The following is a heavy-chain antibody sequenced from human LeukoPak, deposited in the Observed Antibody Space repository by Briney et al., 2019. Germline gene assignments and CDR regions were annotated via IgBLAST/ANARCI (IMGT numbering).Heavy chain of an antibody. J-gene: IGHJ6*03. D-gene: IGHD3-10*01. Sequence: SETLSLTCTVSGYSISSGYYWGWIRQPPGKGLEWIGSIYHSGSTYYNPSLKSRVTISVDTSKNQFSLKLSSVTAADAAVYYCARDAGSGSYYMKEDYYYMDVWGKGTTVTISS. CDR2: IYHSGST. CDR3: ARDAGSGSYYMKEDYYYMDV. CDR1: GYSISSGYY. V-gene: IGHV4-38-2*02.